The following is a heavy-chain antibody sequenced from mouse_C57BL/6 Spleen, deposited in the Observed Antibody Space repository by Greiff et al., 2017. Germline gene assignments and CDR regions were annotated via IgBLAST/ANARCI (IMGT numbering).Heavy chain of an antibody. CDR3: ARGNDGYPGAY. D-gene: IGHD2-3*01. CDR1: GYAFSSSW. V-gene: IGHV1-82*01. J-gene: IGHJ3*01. Sequence: QVQLQQSGPELVKPGASVKISCKASGYAFSSSWMHWVKQRPGKGLEWIGRIYPGDGDTNYNGKFKGKATLTADKSSSTAYMQLSSLTSEDSAVYFCARGNDGYPGAYWGTGTLVTVSA. CDR2: IYPGDGDT.